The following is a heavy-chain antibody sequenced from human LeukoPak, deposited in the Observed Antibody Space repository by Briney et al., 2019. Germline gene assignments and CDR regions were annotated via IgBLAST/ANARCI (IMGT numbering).Heavy chain of an antibody. CDR1: GFTVSSNY. V-gene: IGHV3-53*05. D-gene: IGHD3-22*01. Sequence: GGSLRLSCAASGFTVSSNYMSWVRQAPGKGLEWVSVIYSGGSTYYADSVKGRFTISRDNSKNTLYLQMNSLRAEDTAVYYCARDRDHYYDSSGYYYSWGQGTLVTVSS. CDR2: IYSGGST. CDR3: ARDRDHYYDSSGYYYS. J-gene: IGHJ4*02.